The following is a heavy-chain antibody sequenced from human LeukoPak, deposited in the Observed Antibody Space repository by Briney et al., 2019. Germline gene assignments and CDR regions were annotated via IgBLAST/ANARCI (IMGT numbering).Heavy chain of an antibody. J-gene: IGHJ4*02. CDR3: ARDHCDDAACYPFDR. V-gene: IGHV4-4*07. CDR2: VYLGGST. D-gene: IGHD2-21*01. Sequence: SETLSLTCNVSGVSFNYYYWSWIRQPAGKGLEWIGRVYLGGSTNYNPSLKSRVMMSLDKANNHFSLRLSSVTAADTATYYCARDHCDDAACYPFDRWGQGTLVTVSS. CDR1: GVSFNYYY.